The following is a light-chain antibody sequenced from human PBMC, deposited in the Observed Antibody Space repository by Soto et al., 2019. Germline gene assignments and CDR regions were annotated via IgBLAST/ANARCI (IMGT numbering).Light chain of an antibody. J-gene: IGLJ1*01. Sequence: QSALTQPRSVSGSPGQSVTISCTGTSGDVGYYNYVSWYQQHPGKAPKVMIYDVTERPSGVPDRFSGSKSGNTACLTISGLQAEDEADYYCCSYAGTPRYVLGTGTKLTVL. CDR1: SGDVGYYNY. V-gene: IGLV2-11*01. CDR3: CSYAGTPRYV. CDR2: DVT.